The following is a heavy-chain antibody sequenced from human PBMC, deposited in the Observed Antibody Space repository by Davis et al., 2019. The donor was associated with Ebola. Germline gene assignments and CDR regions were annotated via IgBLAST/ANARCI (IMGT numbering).Heavy chain of an antibody. CDR3: VRDEDGDYDFDY. Sequence: GESLKISCAASGFTFSTYVMSWVRQAPGKGLEWVSGVLANGVTFYADSVKGRFTMSRDNAKNSLYLQMNSLRDEDTAVYYCVRDEDGDYDFDYWGQGTLVTVSS. CDR2: VLANGVT. CDR1: GFTFSTYV. V-gene: IGHV3-23*01. D-gene: IGHD4-17*01. J-gene: IGHJ4*02.